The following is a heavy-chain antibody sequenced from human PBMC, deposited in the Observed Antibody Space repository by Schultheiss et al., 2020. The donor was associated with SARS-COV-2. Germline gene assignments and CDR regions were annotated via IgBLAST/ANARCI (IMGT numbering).Heavy chain of an antibody. Sequence: ASVKVSCKASGGTFSSYAINWVRQATGQGLEWMGWMNPNSGNTGYAQKLQGRVTITRNTSISTAYMELSSLRSEDTAVYYCARGAPADYGYWGQGTLVTVSS. CDR2: MNPNSGNT. D-gene: IGHD4-17*01. CDR1: GGTFSSYA. CDR3: ARGAPADYGY. V-gene: IGHV1-8*03. J-gene: IGHJ4*02.